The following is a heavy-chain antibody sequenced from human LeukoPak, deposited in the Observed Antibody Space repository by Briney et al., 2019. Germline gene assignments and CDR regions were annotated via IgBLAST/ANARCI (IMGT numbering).Heavy chain of an antibody. D-gene: IGHD4-17*01. V-gene: IGHV4-34*01. CDR2: INHSGST. Sequence: SETLSLTCAVYGGSFSGYYWSWIRQPPGKGLEWIGEINHSGSTYYNPSLKSRVTISVDMSKNQFSLKLSSVTAADTAVYYCARQLGRVDYGDLLYYYYYYMDVWGKGTTVTISS. CDR3: ARQLGRVDYGDLLYYYYYYMDV. J-gene: IGHJ6*03. CDR1: GGSFSGYY.